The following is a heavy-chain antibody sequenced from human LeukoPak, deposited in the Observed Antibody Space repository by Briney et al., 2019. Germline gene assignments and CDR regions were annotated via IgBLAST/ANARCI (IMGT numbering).Heavy chain of an antibody. CDR3: ATRGYSYGSFDY. CDR1: GGTFSSYA. Sequence: ASVKVSCKASGGTFSSYAISWVRQAPGQGLEWMGGIIPIFGTANYAQKFQGRVTITADESTSTAYMELSSLRSEDTAVYYCATRGYSYGSFDYWGQGTLVTVSS. D-gene: IGHD5-18*01. CDR2: IIPIFGTA. V-gene: IGHV1-69*13. J-gene: IGHJ4*02.